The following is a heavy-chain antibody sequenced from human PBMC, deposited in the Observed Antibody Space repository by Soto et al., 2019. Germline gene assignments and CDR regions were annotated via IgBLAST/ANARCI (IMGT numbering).Heavy chain of an antibody. Sequence: SETLSLTCSVTGGSINNYYWSWVRQSAGKGLDWIGRVFTTGTTDYNPSLKGRVTISVDTSKNQFSLSLRSVTAADTAIYYCARDFNSIFDDFADMRWNFDPWGQGALVTVSS. D-gene: IGHD3-3*02. CDR1: GGSINNYY. J-gene: IGHJ5*02. V-gene: IGHV4-4*07. CDR2: VFTTGTT. CDR3: ARDFNSIFDDFADMRWNFDP.